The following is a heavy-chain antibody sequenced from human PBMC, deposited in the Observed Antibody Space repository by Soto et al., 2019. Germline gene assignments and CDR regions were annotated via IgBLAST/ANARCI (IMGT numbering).Heavy chain of an antibody. CDR3: VKDGLAEAYQTWFDY. D-gene: IGHD6-13*01. CDR1: GFTFSNYA. J-gene: IGHJ4*02. Sequence: GGSLRLSCAASGFTFSNYAMSWVRQAPGKGLEWVSAISHSGGSTYYGDSVKGRFTISRDLSKDTLYLQMNSLRAEDTAVYYCVKDGLAEAYQTWFDYWGQGTLVTVSS. V-gene: IGHV3-23*01. CDR2: ISHSGGST.